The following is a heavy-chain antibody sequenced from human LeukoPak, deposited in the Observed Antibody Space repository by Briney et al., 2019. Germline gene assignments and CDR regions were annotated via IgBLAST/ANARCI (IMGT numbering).Heavy chain of an antibody. CDR3: ARGSTYDFWSGDAFDV. J-gene: IGHJ3*01. D-gene: IGHD3-3*01. CDR2: ISGSSEKT. V-gene: IGHV3-23*01. CDR1: GFAFSSHA. Sequence: GGSLRLSCAASGFAFSSHAMTWVRQAPGKGLEWVSSISGSSEKTYYADSVKGRFTISRDSSQKILNLQMNNLRVEDTAIYYCARGSTYDFWSGDAFDVWGQGTMVTVAS.